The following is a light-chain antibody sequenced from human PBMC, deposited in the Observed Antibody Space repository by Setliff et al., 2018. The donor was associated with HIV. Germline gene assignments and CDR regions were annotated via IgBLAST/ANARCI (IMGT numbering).Light chain of an antibody. CDR1: SGDVGGYNY. CDR2: DVA. V-gene: IGLV2-14*03. Sequence: QSALTQPASVSGSPGQSITISCTGTSGDVGGYNYVSWYQQHPGKAPRLMIYDVAYRPSGVSNRFSGSKSGNTASLTISGLQAEDEADYYCSSYVAGGSLDGFGTGTKVTVL. J-gene: IGLJ1*01. CDR3: SSYVAGGSLDG.